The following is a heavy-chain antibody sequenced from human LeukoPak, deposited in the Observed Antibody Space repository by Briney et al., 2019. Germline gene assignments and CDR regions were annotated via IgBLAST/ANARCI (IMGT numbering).Heavy chain of an antibody. J-gene: IGHJ4*02. Sequence: GSLRLSCAASGFTFSTYEMNWVRQAPGKGLEWISYISSNGKTIYYSDSVKGRFTISRDNAKNSLYLQMNSLRAEDTAVYYCAALWSFDYWGQGTLVSVSS. CDR2: ISSNGKTI. CDR3: AALWSFDY. CDR1: GFTFSTYE. D-gene: IGHD2-21*01. V-gene: IGHV3-48*03.